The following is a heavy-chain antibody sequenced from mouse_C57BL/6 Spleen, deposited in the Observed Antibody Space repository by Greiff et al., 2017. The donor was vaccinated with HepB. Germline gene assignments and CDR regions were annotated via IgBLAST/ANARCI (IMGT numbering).Heavy chain of an antibody. V-gene: IGHV1-55*01. CDR2: IYPGSGST. D-gene: IGHD2-2*01. Sequence: QVQLQQPGAELVKPGASVKMSCKASGYTFTSYWITWVKQRPGQGLEWIGDIYPGSGSTNYNEKFKSKATLTVDTSSSTAYMQLSSLTSEDSAVYYCARRDYGYDWFAYWGQVTLVTVSA. CDR3: ARRDYGYDWFAY. J-gene: IGHJ3*01. CDR1: GYTFTSYW.